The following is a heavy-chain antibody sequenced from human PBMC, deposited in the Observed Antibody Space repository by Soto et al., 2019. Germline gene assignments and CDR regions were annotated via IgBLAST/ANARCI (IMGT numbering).Heavy chain of an antibody. CDR2: ISTTSSSI. J-gene: IGHJ4*02. CDR3: ARKGVAFDY. CDR1: GFTFSSYS. V-gene: IGHV3-48*02. Sequence: GGSLRLSCAASGFTFSSYSMNWVRQAPGKGLEWISYISTTSSSIYYADSVKGRFTISRDNAKNSLFLQMDSLRDEDTAVYYCARKGVAFDYWGQGALVTVSS. D-gene: IGHD3-3*01.